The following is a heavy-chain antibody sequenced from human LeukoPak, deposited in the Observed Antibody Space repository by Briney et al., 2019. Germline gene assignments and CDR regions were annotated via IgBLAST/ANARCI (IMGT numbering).Heavy chain of an antibody. CDR2: ISGSGGST. CDR1: GFTFSSYA. CDR3: ARDRTGQWLVPYYFDY. D-gene: IGHD6-19*01. J-gene: IGHJ4*02. Sequence: PGGSLRLSCAASGFTFSSYAMSWVRQAPGRGLEWVSAISGSGGSTYYADSVKGRFTISRDNSKNTLYLQMNSLRAEDTAVYYCARDRTGQWLVPYYFDYWGQGTLVTVSS. V-gene: IGHV3-23*01.